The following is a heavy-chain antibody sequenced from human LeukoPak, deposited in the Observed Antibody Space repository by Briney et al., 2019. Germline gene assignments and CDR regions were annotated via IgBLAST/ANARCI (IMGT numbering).Heavy chain of an antibody. CDR3: ARGQMVRGVSDAFDI. J-gene: IGHJ3*02. Sequence: SETLSLTCTVSGGSISSSSYYWGWIRQPPGEGLEWIGSIYYSGSTYYNPSLKSRVTISVDTSKNQFSLKLSSVTAADTAVYYCARGQMVRGVSDAFDIWGQGTMVTVSS. CDR1: GGSISSSSYY. CDR2: IYYSGST. D-gene: IGHD3-10*01. V-gene: IGHV4-39*07.